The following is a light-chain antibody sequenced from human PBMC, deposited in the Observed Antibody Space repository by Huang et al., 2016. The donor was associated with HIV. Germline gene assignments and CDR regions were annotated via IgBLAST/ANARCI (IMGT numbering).Light chain of an antibody. V-gene: IGKV3-20*01. CDR2: GAS. CDR3: QLYGSSTWT. J-gene: IGKJ1*01. Sequence: EIVLTQSPGTLSFSPGERATLSCRTSQSIISSYLAWYQPKPGRAPRLLIYGASTRAIGIPDRFSGSGSETDFTLTISRLEPEDFAVYYCQLYGSSTWTFGQGTKVEIK. CDR1: QSIISSY.